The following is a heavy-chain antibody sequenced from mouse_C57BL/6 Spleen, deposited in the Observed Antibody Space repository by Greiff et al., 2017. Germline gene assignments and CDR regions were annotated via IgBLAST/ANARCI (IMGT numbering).Heavy chain of an antibody. CDR1: GFTFSDYY. V-gene: IGHV5-16*01. Sequence: EVMLVESEGGLVQPGSSMKLSCTASGFTFSDYYMAWVRQVPEKGLEWVANINYDGSSTYYLDSLKSRFIISRDNAKNILYLQMSSLKSEDTATYYCARVNYGSSLGYFDVWGTGTTVTVSS. CDR2: INYDGSST. J-gene: IGHJ1*03. D-gene: IGHD1-1*01. CDR3: ARVNYGSSLGYFDV.